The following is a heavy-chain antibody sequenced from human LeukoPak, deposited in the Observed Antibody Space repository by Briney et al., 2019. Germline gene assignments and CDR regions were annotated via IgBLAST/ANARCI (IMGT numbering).Heavy chain of an antibody. CDR2: INHSGGT. J-gene: IGHJ6*03. CDR3: ARMRASNYYYMDV. D-gene: IGHD5/OR15-5a*01. CDR1: GGSFSGYY. V-gene: IGHV4-34*01. Sequence: SETLSLTCAVYGGSFSGYYWSWIRQPPGKGLEWIGEINHSGGTKYNPSLKSRVTISVDTSKNQFSLKLSSVTAADTAVYYCARMRASNYYYMDVWGKGTTVTISS.